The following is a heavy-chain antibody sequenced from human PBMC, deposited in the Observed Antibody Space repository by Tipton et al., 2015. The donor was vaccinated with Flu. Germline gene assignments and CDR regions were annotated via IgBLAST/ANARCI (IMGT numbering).Heavy chain of an antibody. CDR2: IYYSGST. CDR1: GGSISSSSYY. D-gene: IGHD1-26*01. J-gene: IGHJ3*02. Sequence: TLSLTCTVSGGSISSSSYYWGWIRQPPGKGLEWIGSIYYSGSTYYNPSLKSRVTISVDTSKNQFSLKLSSVTAADTAVYYCARDTHIVGVRGAFDIWGQGTMVTVSS. CDR3: ARDTHIVGVRGAFDI. V-gene: IGHV4-39*07.